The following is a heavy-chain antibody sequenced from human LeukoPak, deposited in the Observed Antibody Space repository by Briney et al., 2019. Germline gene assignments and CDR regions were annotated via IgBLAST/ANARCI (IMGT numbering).Heavy chain of an antibody. J-gene: IGHJ4*02. V-gene: IGHV4-31*03. CDR2: ISYSGST. CDR3: ARTPRGIEVVTPYYFDN. CDR1: GGSRNSGAYY. D-gene: IGHD2-21*02. Sequence: PSQTLSLTCSVFGGSRNSGAYYWSWIRQHPGKGLDWIGYISYSGSTYYSPSLKSRVSISADTSKNQFSLNVRSVTAADTAMYYCARTPRGIEVVTPYYFDNWGQGALVTVSS.